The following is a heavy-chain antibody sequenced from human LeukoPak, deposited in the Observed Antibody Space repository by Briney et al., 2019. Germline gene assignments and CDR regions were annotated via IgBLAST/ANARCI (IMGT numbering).Heavy chain of an antibody. D-gene: IGHD3-16*02. CDR2: ISYDGSNK. J-gene: IGHJ4*02. Sequence: GGSLRLPCAASGFTFSSYGMHWVRQAPGKGLEWVAVISYDGSNKYYADSVKGRFTISRDNSKNTLYLQMNSLRAEDTAVYYCAKELYDYIWGSYRYALQGTNTLFDYWGQGTLVTVSS. V-gene: IGHV3-30*18. CDR3: AKELYDYIWGSYRYALQGTNTLFDY. CDR1: GFTFSSYG.